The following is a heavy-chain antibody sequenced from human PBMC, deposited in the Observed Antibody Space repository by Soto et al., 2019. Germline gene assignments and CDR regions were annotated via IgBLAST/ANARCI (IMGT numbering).Heavy chain of an antibody. CDR3: ARDCGGDCYPDPDNYYYYGMDV. J-gene: IGHJ6*02. D-gene: IGHD2-21*02. CDR2: IIPIFGAA. CDR1: GGTFSDYA. Sequence: SLKVSCKASGGTFSDYASTWGRQAPGQGLEWMGGIIPIFGAANYAQKFQGRVTITADKSMSTAYMELSSLRSEDTAVYYCARDCGGDCYPDPDNYYYYGMDVWGQGPTVTVSS. V-gene: IGHV1-69*06.